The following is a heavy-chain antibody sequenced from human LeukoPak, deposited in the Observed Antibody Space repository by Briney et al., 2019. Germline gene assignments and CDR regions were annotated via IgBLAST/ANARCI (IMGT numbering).Heavy chain of an antibody. CDR3: ARVVAGTTVTTGEYYFDY. D-gene: IGHD4-17*01. V-gene: IGHV4-31*03. Sequence: PSETLSLTCTVSGGSISSGGYYWSWIRQHPGKGLEWIGYIYYSGGTYYNPSLKSRVTISVDTSKNQFSLKLSSVTAADTAVYYCARVVAGTTVTTGEYYFDYWGQGTLVTVSS. CDR2: IYYSGGT. J-gene: IGHJ4*02. CDR1: GGSISSGGYY.